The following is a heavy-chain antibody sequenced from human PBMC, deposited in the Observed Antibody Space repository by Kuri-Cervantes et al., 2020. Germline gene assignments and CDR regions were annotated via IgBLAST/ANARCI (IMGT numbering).Heavy chain of an antibody. CDR1: GFTFSNYA. V-gene: IGHV3-30*07. D-gene: IGHD3-22*01. CDR3: ARDLPSGGYYDISGHGGDY. Sequence: GESLKISCAASGFTFSNYALHWVRQAPGKGLEWVAVISYDGSNKYYADFVKGRFTISRDNSKNTLYLQVNSLRAEDTAVYYCARDLPSGGYYDISGHGGDYWGRGTLVTVSS. J-gene: IGHJ4*02. CDR2: ISYDGSNK.